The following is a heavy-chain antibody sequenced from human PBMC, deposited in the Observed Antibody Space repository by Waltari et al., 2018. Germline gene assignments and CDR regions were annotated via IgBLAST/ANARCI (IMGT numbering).Heavy chain of an antibody. D-gene: IGHD1-26*01. J-gene: IGHJ1*01. Sequence: QVQLQESGPGLVKPSETLSLTCTVSGGSISSYYWSWIRQPPGKGLEWIGYIYYSGSTNYNPSLKSRVTISVDTSKNQVSLKLSSVTAADTAVYYCARHPRSGSYPQYFQHWGQGTLVTVSS. CDR2: IYYSGST. V-gene: IGHV4-59*01. CDR3: ARHPRSGSYPQYFQH. CDR1: GGSISSYY.